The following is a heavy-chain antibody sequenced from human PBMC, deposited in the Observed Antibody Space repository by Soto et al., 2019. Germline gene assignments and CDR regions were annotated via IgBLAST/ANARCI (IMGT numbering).Heavy chain of an antibody. CDR1: GGTFSSYA. Sequence: QVQLVQSGAEVKKPGSSVKVSCKASGGTFSSYAISWVRQAPGQGLEWMGGIIPIFGTANYAQKFQGRVTITADDSTPTAYMELSSLRSEDTAVYYCARPTRFYYDSSGQSAWFDPWGQGTLVTVSS. CDR2: IIPIFGTA. D-gene: IGHD3-22*01. J-gene: IGHJ5*02. V-gene: IGHV1-69*12. CDR3: ARPTRFYYDSSGQSAWFDP.